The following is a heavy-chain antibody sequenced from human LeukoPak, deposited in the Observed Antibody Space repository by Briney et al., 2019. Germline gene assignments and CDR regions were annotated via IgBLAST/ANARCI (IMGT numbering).Heavy chain of an antibody. Sequence: GESLKISCKGSGYSFTSYWIGWVRQMPGKGLEWMGIIYPGDSDTRYSPSFQGQVTISADKSISTAYLQWSSLKASDTAMYYCAGHSIAEAAAAPSMGAFDIWGQGTMVTVSS. J-gene: IGHJ3*02. CDR3: AGHSIAEAAAAPSMGAFDI. D-gene: IGHD6-13*01. V-gene: IGHV5-51*01. CDR1: GYSFTSYW. CDR2: IYPGDSDT.